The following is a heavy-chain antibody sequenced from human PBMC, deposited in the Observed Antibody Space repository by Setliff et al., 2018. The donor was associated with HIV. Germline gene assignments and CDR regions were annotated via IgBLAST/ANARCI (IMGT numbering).Heavy chain of an antibody. J-gene: IGHJ5*02. V-gene: IGHV4-59*06. CDR2: IYYSGTT. CDR3: ATDRGMYYNELDP. D-gene: IGHD3-22*01. Sequence: SETLSLTCAVYGESFNTYFWSWIRQLPGRGLEWLGYIYYSGTTYYNPSLKSRVTISVDTSKNHFSLQLSSVTAADAAVYYCATDRGMYYNELDPWGQGMLVTVSS. CDR1: GESFNTYF.